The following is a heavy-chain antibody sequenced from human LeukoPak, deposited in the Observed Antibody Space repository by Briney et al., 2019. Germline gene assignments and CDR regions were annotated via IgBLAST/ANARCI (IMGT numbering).Heavy chain of an antibody. Sequence: SETLSLTCAVSGYSISTGYYWAWIRQPPGKGLEWITTIYYGGSTYYTPSLKTRVTISVDTSRNQFSLNLRSVTAAETAVYYCAIQSGATDYWGQGTLVTVS. CDR1: GYSISTGYY. CDR3: AIQSGATDY. D-gene: IGHD1-26*01. J-gene: IGHJ4*02. V-gene: IGHV4-38-2*01. CDR2: IYYGGST.